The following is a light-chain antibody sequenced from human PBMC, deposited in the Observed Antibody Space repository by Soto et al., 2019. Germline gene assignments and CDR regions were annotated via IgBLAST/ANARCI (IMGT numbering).Light chain of an antibody. CDR1: QGISRS. V-gene: IGKV1D-12*01. J-gene: IGKJ5*01. Sequence: IQRTQSPSSVSASVGDRVTISCQASQGISRSLAWYQQKPGKAPKLLIYAASSLQSGVPSRFSGSGFGTDFTLTISSLQPEDSAIYYCQQADTFPITFGQGTRWRL. CDR3: QQADTFPIT. CDR2: AAS.